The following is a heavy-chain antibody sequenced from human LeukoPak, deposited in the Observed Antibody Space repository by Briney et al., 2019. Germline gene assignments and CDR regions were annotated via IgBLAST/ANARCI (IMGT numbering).Heavy chain of an antibody. J-gene: IGHJ4*02. CDR1: GFTFSRYE. Sequence: GGSLRLSCAASGFTFSRYEMNWVRQAPGKGLEWVSYISSSTTFIYYADSVKGRFAISRDNAKNSLYLQMNSLRAEDTAVYYRARDNGEWELDYWGQGTLVTVSS. V-gene: IGHV3-48*03. CDR3: ARDNGEWELDY. D-gene: IGHD1-26*01. CDR2: ISSSTTFI.